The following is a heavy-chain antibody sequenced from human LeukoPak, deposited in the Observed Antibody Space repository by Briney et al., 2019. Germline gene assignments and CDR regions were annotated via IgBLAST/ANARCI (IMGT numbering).Heavy chain of an antibody. CDR1: RGSISSSSYY. V-gene: IGHV4-39*01. Sequence: ASETLSLTSTVPRGSISSSSYYRGWIRQPPGKGMEWMGSIYYRGRTYYYPSHKSRRTISVCTSKNQFCLKLSSVTAADTAVYYCARHVLWVGYCSGGSCYFDYWGQGTMVTVSS. CDR3: ARHVLWVGYCSGGSCYFDY. D-gene: IGHD2-15*01. CDR2: IYYRGRT. J-gene: IGHJ4*02.